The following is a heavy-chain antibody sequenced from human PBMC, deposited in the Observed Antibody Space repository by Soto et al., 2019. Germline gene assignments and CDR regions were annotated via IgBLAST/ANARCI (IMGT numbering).Heavy chain of an antibody. V-gene: IGHV3-23*01. J-gene: IGHJ4*02. CDR1: GFTFSSYA. Sequence: DVQLLESGGGLVQPKGSLRLSCAASGFTFSSYAMGWVRQGPGKGLEWVAVVSIGGSTHYADSVRGRFTISRDNSKNMLSLQMNSLTAEDTAVYFCAKRRGAGGHFDYWGQGALVTVSS. CDR2: VSIGGST. D-gene: IGHD2-15*01. CDR3: AKRRGAGGHFDY.